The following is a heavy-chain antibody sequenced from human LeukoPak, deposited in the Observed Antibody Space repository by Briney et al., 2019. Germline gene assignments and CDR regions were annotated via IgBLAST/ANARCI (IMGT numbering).Heavy chain of an antibody. CDR3: ARPDYDILTGYSL. CDR1: GGSISSSSYY. J-gene: IGHJ3*01. V-gene: IGHV4-39*01. CDR2: IYYSGST. Sequence: SETLSLTCTVSGGSISSSSYYWGWIRQPPGKGLEWIGSIYYSGSTYYNPSLKSRVTISVDTSKNQFSLKLSSVTAADTAVYYCARPDYDILTGYSLWGQGTMVTVSS. D-gene: IGHD3-9*01.